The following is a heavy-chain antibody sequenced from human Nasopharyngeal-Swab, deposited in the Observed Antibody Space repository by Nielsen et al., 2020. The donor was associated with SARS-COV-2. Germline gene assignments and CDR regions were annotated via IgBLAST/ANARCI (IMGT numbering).Heavy chain of an antibody. V-gene: IGHV3-21*01. CDR2: ISSSSSSYI. CDR1: GFTFSTYS. CDR3: TRDLGRWQLFDP. Sequence: GESLKISCAASGFTFSTYSMNWVRQAPGKGLEWVSSISSSSSSYIYYADSVKGRFTISRDNAKNSLYLQMNSLRAEDTAVFYCTRDLGRWQLFDPWGQGTLVTVSS. D-gene: IGHD7-27*01. J-gene: IGHJ5*02.